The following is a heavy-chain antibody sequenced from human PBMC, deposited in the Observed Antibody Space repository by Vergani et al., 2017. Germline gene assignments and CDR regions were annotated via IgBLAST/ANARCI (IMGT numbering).Heavy chain of an antibody. J-gene: IGHJ5*02. Sequence: QVTLRESGPALVKPTQTLTLTCTFSGFSLSTSGMCVSWLRQPPGQALEWLALIHWDDDKYYSTSLTTRLTISKDTSKNQVFLTMTNMDPVDTATYFCARLSYYYDTSAYYTRPGWFDPWGQGTLVTVSS. V-gene: IGHV2-70*01. CDR2: IHWDDDK. CDR3: ARLSYYYDTSAYYTRPGWFDP. D-gene: IGHD3-22*01. CDR1: GFSLSTSGMC.